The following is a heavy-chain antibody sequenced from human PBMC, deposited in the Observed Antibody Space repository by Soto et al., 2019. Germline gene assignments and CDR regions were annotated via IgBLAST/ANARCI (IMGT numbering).Heavy chain of an antibody. J-gene: IGHJ6*02. CDR2: ISGSGGST. D-gene: IGHD3-3*01. Sequence: GGSLRLSCAASGFTFGSYALSWVRQAPGKGLEWVSAISGSGGSTYYADSVKGRFTISRDNSKNTLYLQMNSLRAEDTAVYYCAKDHRRVTIFGVVAMDVWGQGTPVTVSS. CDR1: GFTFGSYA. CDR3: AKDHRRVTIFGVVAMDV. V-gene: IGHV3-23*01.